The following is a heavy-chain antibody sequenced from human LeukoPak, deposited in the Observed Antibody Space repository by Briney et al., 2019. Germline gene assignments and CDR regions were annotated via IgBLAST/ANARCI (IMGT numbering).Heavy chain of an antibody. CDR3: ARVGGDDYGDS. D-gene: IGHD3-16*01. V-gene: IGHV3-21*04. Sequence: GGSLRLSCAASGFTFSSYSMNWVRQAPGKGLEWVSSISSSSSYIYYADSVKGRFTISRDNSKNTVYLQMNSLRAEDTAVYYCARVGGDDYGDSWGQGTLVTVSS. CDR2: ISSSSSYI. CDR1: GFTFSSYS. J-gene: IGHJ4*02.